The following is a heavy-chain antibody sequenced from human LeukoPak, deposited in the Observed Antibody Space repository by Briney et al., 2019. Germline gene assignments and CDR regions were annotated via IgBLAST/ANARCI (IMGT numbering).Heavy chain of an antibody. CDR3: VRGQDVVVPAAPWWFDP. D-gene: IGHD2-2*01. CDR2: INYGGNT. CDR1: SGSIRGSDYY. Sequence: SETLSLTCTVSSGSIRGSDYYWCWIRQPPGKGLQWIGSINYGGNTYYDSSLKSRVTISVDTSKNQFSLKLSSVTAADTAVYYCVRGQDVVVPAAPWWFDPWGQGTLVTVSS. V-gene: IGHV4-39*07. J-gene: IGHJ5*02.